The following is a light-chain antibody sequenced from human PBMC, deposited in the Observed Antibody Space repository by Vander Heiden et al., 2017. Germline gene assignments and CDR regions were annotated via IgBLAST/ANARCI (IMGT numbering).Light chain of an antibody. V-gene: IGKV1-27*01. CDR2: AAS. J-gene: IGKJ4*01. CDR3: QKYNGAPPT. CDR1: QGSSNY. Sequence: IQMTQSPSSLSASVGDRVTITCRASQGSSNYLAWYQQKPGKVPKLLIYAASSLQSGVPSRFSGSGSGTDFTLTISSLQPEDVATYYCQKYNGAPPTFGGGTKVEIK.